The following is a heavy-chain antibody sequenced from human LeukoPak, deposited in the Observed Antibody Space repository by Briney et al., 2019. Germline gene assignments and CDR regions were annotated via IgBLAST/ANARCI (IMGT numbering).Heavy chain of an antibody. D-gene: IGHD1-7*01. Sequence: GGSLRLSCVASGFSLEDYGMNWVRQRPGKGLEWVSSINWNGGSTRYGDSVKGRFTISRDVAKKSLFLQMNNLRAEDTAVYHCVRVVELNYYHMDVWGKGTTVIISS. CDR1: GFSLEDYG. J-gene: IGHJ6*04. CDR3: VRVVELNYYHMDV. V-gene: IGHV3-20*01. CDR2: INWNGGST.